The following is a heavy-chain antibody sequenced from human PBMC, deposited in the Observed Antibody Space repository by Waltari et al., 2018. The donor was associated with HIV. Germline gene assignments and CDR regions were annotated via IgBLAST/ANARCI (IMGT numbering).Heavy chain of an antibody. J-gene: IGHJ6*02. V-gene: IGHV2-26*01. CDR2: IFSNDEK. CDR3: ARIAFYYYESSSYNYYCMDF. D-gene: IGHD3-22*01. Sequence: QVTLKESGPVLVKPTETLTLTCTVSGFSLSNARMAVSWIRQPPGKALEWLAQIFSNDEKSYSTTLNARPTLSKRTSKSLVLFTMHNMDPVDTATYYCARIAFYYYESSSYNYYCMDFWGQGTTVTVAS. CDR1: GFSLSNARMA.